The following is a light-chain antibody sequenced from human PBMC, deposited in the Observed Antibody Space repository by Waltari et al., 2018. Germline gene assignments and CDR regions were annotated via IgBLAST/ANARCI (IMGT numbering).Light chain of an antibody. CDR1: SSNIGNNY. V-gene: IGLV1-47*01. CDR2: NSD. J-gene: IGLJ3*02. CDR3: AAWDDSVTGEV. Sequence: QSVLTQPPSMSGTPGQRVTISCSGSSSNIGNNYVCWYQQLPGTAPKLLIYNSDQRPSGGPYRLSGSTSGTSASLAISGLRSEDDGDYYCAAWDDSVTGEVFGGGTRLTVL.